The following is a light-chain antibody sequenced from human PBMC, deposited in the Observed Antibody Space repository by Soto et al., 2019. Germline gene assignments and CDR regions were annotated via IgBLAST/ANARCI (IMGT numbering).Light chain of an antibody. J-gene: IGLJ1*01. CDR2: DVT. CDR1: SSDVGAYNY. V-gene: IGLV2-11*01. Sequence: QSVLTQPRSVSGSPGQSVTISCTGTSSDVGAYNYVSWHQQHPGKAPKVMIYDVTKRPSGVPDRFSASKSGNTASLTISGLQAEDEADYYCCSYAGRSYVFGTGTKVTVL. CDR3: CSYAGRSYV.